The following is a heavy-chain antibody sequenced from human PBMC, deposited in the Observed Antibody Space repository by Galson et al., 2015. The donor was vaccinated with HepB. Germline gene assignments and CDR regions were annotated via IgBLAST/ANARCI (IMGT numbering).Heavy chain of an antibody. J-gene: IGHJ6*02. CDR1: GYTLTELS. V-gene: IGHV1-24*01. D-gene: IGHD3-22*01. CDR3: ATAMWMVIRNGMDV. Sequence: SVKVSCKVSGYTLTELSIHWVRQAPGKGLEWMGGFDPEYGETIYAQKFQGGVTMTEDTSTETAYMELSRLRSEDTAVYYCATAMWMVIRNGMDVWGQGTTVTVSS. CDR2: FDPEYGET.